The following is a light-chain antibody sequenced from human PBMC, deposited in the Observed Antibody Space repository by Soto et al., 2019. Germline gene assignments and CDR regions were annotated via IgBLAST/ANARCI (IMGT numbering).Light chain of an antibody. CDR2: DAS. Sequence: DIQMTQFPSTLSASLGDRVTITGRASQTTNTWLAWYQQKPGTAPKLLIYDASSLEGGVPSRCSASGCGTQFTLTISSLQLYYHATYYRQEYISYPYTFGHET. CDR1: QTTNTW. V-gene: IGKV1-5*01. J-gene: IGKJ2*01. CDR3: QEYISYPYT.